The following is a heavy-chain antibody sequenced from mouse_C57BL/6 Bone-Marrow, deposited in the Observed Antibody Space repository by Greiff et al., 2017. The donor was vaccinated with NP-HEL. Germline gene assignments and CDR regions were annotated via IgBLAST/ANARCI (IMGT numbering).Heavy chain of an antibody. CDR3: TRDDYDEGGYAMDY. Sequence: VQLQESGAELVRPGASVTLSCKASGYTFTDYEMHWVKQTPVHGLEWIGAIDPETGGTAYNQKFKGKAILTADKSSSTAYMELRSLTSEDSAVYYCTRDDYDEGGYAMDYWGQGTSVTVSS. CDR2: IDPETGGT. J-gene: IGHJ4*01. D-gene: IGHD2-4*01. V-gene: IGHV1-15*01. CDR1: GYTFTDYE.